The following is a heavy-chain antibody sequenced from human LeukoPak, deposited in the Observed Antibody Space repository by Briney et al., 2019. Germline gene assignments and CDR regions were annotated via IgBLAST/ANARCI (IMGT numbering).Heavy chain of an antibody. D-gene: IGHD2-15*01. Sequence: PGGSLRLSCAASGFTFDDYAMHWVRQAPGKGLEWVSGISWNSGSIGYADSVKGRFTISRDNAKNSLYLQMNSLRAEDTAVYYCARDRVCSGGSCYSSGLVDYWGQGTLVTVSS. CDR1: GFTFDDYA. CDR3: ARDRVCSGGSCYSSGLVDY. CDR2: ISWNSGSI. V-gene: IGHV3-9*01. J-gene: IGHJ4*02.